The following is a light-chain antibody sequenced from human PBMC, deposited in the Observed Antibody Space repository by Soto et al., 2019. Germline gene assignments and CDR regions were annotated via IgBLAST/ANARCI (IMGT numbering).Light chain of an antibody. CDR3: QQYGSSPPT. CDR1: QSVSSDY. J-gene: IGKJ2*01. Sequence: EIALTQSPGTLSFSPGERATLSCRASQSVSSDYLAWYQQKPGQAPRLLIYGASSRATGIPDRFSGSGSGTDFTLTVSRLEPEDFAVFYCQQYGSSPPTFGQGTKVDIK. V-gene: IGKV3-20*01. CDR2: GAS.